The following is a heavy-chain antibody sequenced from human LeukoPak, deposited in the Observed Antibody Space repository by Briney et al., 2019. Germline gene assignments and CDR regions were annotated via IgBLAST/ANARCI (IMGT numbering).Heavy chain of an antibody. J-gene: IGHJ6*03. CDR2: ISSDGDSV. Sequence: GGSLRLSCAASGFIFSSYEMNWVRQAPGKGLEWVSYISSDGDSVAYADSVNYGDSVKGRFTISRDNAKNSLYLQMSSLRAGDTAVYYCARAAEGGADMDVWGKGTTVTVSS. CDR1: GFIFSSYE. D-gene: IGHD3-16*01. V-gene: IGHV3-48*03. CDR3: ARAAEGGADMDV.